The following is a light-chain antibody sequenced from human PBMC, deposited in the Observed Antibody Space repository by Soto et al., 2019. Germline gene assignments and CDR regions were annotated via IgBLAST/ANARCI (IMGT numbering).Light chain of an antibody. CDR2: EVS. CDR1: SNDVGGHNY. Sequence: QSVLTQPASVSGSPGQSITISCTGTSNDVGGHNYVSWYQHHPGKAPKLMLYEVSNRPSGVSNRFSGSKSGNTASLTISGLQAEDEADYHCSSYIGTSSLVVFGTGTKVTVL. CDR3: SSYIGTSSLVV. J-gene: IGLJ1*01. V-gene: IGLV2-14*01.